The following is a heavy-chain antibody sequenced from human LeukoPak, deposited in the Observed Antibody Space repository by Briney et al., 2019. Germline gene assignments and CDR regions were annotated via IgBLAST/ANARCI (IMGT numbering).Heavy chain of an antibody. CDR1: GGSISSYY. V-gene: IGHV4-59*01. J-gene: IGHJ6*03. Sequence: PSETLSLTCTVSGGSISSYYWSWIRQPPGKGLEWIGYIYYSGSTNHNPSLKSRVTISVDTSKNQFSLKLSSVTAADTAVYYCARVGGGDNYYYYYYYMDVWGKGTTVTASS. CDR2: IYYSGST. CDR3: ARVGGGDNYYYYYYYMDV. D-gene: IGHD5-24*01.